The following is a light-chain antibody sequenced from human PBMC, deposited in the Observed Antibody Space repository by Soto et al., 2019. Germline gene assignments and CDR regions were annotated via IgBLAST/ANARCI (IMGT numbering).Light chain of an antibody. CDR3: TSYTTSGTYV. CDR2: DIT. J-gene: IGLJ1*01. Sequence: QSALTQPASVSGSPGQSVAISCTGTSSDVGSYNFVSWYQQHPGNTPKVIIYDITNRPSGISDRFSGSKSGNTASLTVSGLQAEDEAVYYCTSYTTSGTYVFGTGTKLTVL. CDR1: SSDVGSYNF. V-gene: IGLV2-14*03.